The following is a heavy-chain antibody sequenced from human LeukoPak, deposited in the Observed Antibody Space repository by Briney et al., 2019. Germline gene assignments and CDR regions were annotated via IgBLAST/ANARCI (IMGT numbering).Heavy chain of an antibody. D-gene: IGHD3-10*01. CDR3: ARDYYYGSGRTQQILY. CDR2: ISSSGSTI. CDR1: GFTFSDYY. V-gene: IGHV3-11*01. J-gene: IGHJ4*02. Sequence: GGSLRLSCVASGFTFSDYYMSWIRQAPGKGLEWVSYISSSGSTIYYADSVKGRFTISRDNAKNSPYLQMNSLRAEDTAVYYCARDYYYGSGRTQQILYWGQGTLVTVSS.